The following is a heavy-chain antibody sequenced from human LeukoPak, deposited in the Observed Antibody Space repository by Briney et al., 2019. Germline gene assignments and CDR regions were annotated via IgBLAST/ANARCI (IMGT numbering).Heavy chain of an antibody. V-gene: IGHV1-2*02. J-gene: IGHJ4*02. Sequence: GASVKVSCKASGYTFTGQYMHWVRQAPGQGLEWMGWINPNSGGTNYVQKFQGRVTMTRDTSVSTAYMELSSLTSDDTAVYYCASGGSYCSSTSCSFDYWGQGALVTVSS. CDR1: GYTFTGQY. CDR2: INPNSGGT. D-gene: IGHD2-2*01. CDR3: ASGGSYCSSTSCSFDY.